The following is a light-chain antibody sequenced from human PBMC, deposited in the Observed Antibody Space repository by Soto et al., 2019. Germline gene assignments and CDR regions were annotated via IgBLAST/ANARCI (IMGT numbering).Light chain of an antibody. CDR1: QSVNSD. CDR3: QQYNKWPAYT. V-gene: IGKV3-15*01. CDR2: GAS. J-gene: IGKJ2*01. Sequence: EIVMTQSLATLSVSPGEGVTLSCRASQSVNSDLAWYQQKPGQAPRLLIYGASTRATGIPARFSGSGSGTEFTLTISSLQSEDFAVYYCQQYNKWPAYTFGQGTKLEIK.